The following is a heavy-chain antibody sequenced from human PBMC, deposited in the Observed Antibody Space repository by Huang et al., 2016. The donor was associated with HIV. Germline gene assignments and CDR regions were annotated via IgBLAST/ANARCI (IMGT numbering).Heavy chain of an antibody. CDR3: ARGLILGYCSGGSCPVRVHYYYMDV. CDR1: GYTFTSYD. Sequence: QVQLVQSGAEVKKPGASVKVSCKASGYTFTSYDINWVGQATGQGLEGRGRMNHNRGNTGYEQKVQGRVSSTRNTSITTADMELSSLRSEDTAVYYCARGLILGYCSGGSCPVRVHYYYMDVWGKGTTVTVSS. J-gene: IGHJ6*03. V-gene: IGHV1-8*03. CDR2: MNHNRGNT. D-gene: IGHD2-15*01.